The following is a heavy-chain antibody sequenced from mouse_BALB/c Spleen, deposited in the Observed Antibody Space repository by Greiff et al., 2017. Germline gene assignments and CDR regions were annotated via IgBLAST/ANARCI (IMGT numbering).Heavy chain of an antibody. CDR2: IWSGGST. D-gene: IGHD2-1*01. CDR1: GFSLTSYG. Sequence: VMLVESGPGLVQPSQSLSITCTVSGFSLTSYGVHWVRQSPGKGLEWLGVIWSGGSTDYNAAFISRLSISKDNSKSQVFFKMNSLQADDTAIYYCARNSNYGNYVFAYWGQGTLVTVSA. J-gene: IGHJ3*01. CDR3: ARNSNYGNYVFAY. V-gene: IGHV2-4-1*01.